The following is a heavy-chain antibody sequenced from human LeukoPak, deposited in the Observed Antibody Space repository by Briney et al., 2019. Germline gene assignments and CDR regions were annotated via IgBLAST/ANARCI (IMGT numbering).Heavy chain of an antibody. J-gene: IGHJ6*03. Sequence: GGSLRLSCAASGLTFSSYNMNWVRQAPGKGLEWVSSITSGSSYIYYADSVKGRFTISRDNAKNSLYLQMNSLRAEDTAVYYCARDPYSGSYGNYYYYFMDVWGKGTTVTISS. D-gene: IGHD1-26*01. CDR2: ITSGSSYI. CDR3: ARDPYSGSYGNYYYYFMDV. CDR1: GLTFSSYN. V-gene: IGHV3-21*01.